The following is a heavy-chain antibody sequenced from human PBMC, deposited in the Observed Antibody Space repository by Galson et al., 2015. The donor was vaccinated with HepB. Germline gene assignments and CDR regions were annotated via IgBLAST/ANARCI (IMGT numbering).Heavy chain of an antibody. Sequence: SLRLSCAASGFTFSGSAVHWVRQASGKGLEWVGRIRNKASNYATVYAASVKGRFTVSRDDSKDTAYLQMNNLRTEDTAVYYCSTPTSANWGQGTLVTVSS. V-gene: IGHV3-73*01. J-gene: IGHJ4*02. D-gene: IGHD2-15*01. CDR2: IRNKASNYAT. CDR3: STPTSAN. CDR1: GFTFSGSA.